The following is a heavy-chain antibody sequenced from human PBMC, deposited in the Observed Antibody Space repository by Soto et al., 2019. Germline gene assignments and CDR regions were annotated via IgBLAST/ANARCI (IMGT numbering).Heavy chain of an antibody. CDR1: DDSISSSKYY. CDR3: ARRPSSGYAYYFDY. J-gene: IGHJ4*02. CDR2: IFYTGST. Sequence: PSETLSLTCSVSDDSISSSKYYWGWIRQPPGKGLEWLAYIFYTGSTYKNPSLKSRVTISADSSKNQFSVNLTSVTATDTAVYYCARRPSSGYAYYFDYWGQGILVTVSS. V-gene: IGHV4-39*01. D-gene: IGHD3-22*01.